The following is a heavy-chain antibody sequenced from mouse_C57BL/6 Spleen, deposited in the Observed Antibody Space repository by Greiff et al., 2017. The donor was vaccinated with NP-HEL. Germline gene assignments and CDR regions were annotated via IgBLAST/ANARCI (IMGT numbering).Heavy chain of an antibody. Sequence: DVMLVESGGGLVQPGGSLSLSCAASGFTFTDYYMSWVRQPPGKALEWLGFIRNKANGYTTEYGASVKGRFTISRDNSQSILYLQMNALRAEDSATYYCARYLDGHPYYYAMDYWGQGTSVTVSS. CDR1: GFTFTDYY. V-gene: IGHV7-3*01. CDR3: ARYLDGHPYYYAMDY. D-gene: IGHD2-3*01. CDR2: IRNKANGYTT. J-gene: IGHJ4*01.